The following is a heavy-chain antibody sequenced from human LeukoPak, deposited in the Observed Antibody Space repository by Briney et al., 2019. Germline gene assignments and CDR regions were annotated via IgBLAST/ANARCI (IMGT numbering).Heavy chain of an antibody. V-gene: IGHV4-61*02. CDR3: ARGPYSYDSSGAFDI. CDR1: GNSISSGDYY. CDR2: ISSSGST. D-gene: IGHD3-22*01. J-gene: IGHJ3*02. Sequence: PSQTLSLTCTVSGNSISSGDYYWSWIRQPAGKGLEWIGRISSSGSTNYNPSLKSRVTISVDTSKNQFSLKLSSVTAADTAVYFCARGPYSYDSSGAFDIWGQGTMVTVSS.